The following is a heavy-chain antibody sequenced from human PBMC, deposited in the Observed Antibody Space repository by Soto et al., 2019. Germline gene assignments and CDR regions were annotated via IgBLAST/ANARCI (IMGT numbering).Heavy chain of an antibody. Sequence: GESLNISCKGSGYKFNPYLIGWVRQMPGKGLEWMGIIYPGDSDTRYSPSFQGQVTISADKSISTLYLQMNSLKAEDTAVYFCSTDPPKLLGPFDYWGQGTLVTVSS. V-gene: IGHV5-51*01. CDR2: IYPGDSDT. J-gene: IGHJ4*02. D-gene: IGHD3-10*01. CDR3: STDPPKLLGPFDY. CDR1: GYKFNPYL.